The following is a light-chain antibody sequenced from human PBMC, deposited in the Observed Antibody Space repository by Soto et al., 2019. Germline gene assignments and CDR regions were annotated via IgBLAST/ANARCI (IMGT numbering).Light chain of an antibody. Sequence: EIVMTQSPATLSVSPGERATLSCRASQSISTNLAWYQQKPGQAPRLLIFGASTRATGIPARFSGSGSGTDFTLTISSLEPEDFTVYYCQQRSNFGGGTKVDIK. J-gene: IGKJ4*01. CDR1: QSISTN. CDR3: QQRSN. CDR2: GAS. V-gene: IGKV3-15*01.